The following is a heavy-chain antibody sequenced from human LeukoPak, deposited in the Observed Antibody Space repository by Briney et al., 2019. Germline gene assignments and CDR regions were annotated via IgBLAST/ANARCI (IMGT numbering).Heavy chain of an antibody. V-gene: IGHV4-34*01. CDR2: ISRSGSI. J-gene: IGHJ3*02. CDR1: GESLSGYY. D-gene: IGHD2-15*01. CDR3: ARGHTWLGIVLRVAFDI. Sequence: PSETLSLTCAVYGESLSGYYWSWIRQSPGNGLEWIGEISRSGSIVYNPSLKSRSTISVEMSKNQVSLNLSSVTAADTAIYYCARGHTWLGIVLRVAFDIWGQGTMVTVSS.